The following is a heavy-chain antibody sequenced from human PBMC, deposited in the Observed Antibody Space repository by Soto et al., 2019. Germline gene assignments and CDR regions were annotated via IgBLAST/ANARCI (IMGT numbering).Heavy chain of an antibody. CDR1: GYTFTSYG. CDR3: ARVSVGGYYDFWSGFRYYFDY. J-gene: IGHJ4*02. CDR2: ISAYNGNT. Sequence: ASVKVSCKASGYTFTSYGISWVRQAPGQGLEWMGWISAYNGNTNYAQKLQGRVTMTTDTSTSTAYMELRSLRPDDTAVYYCARVSVGGYYDFWSGFRYYFDYWGQGTLVTVSS. V-gene: IGHV1-18*04. D-gene: IGHD3-3*01.